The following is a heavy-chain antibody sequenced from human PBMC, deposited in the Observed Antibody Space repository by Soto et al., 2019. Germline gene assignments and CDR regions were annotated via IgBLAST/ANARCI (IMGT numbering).Heavy chain of an antibody. V-gene: IGHV4-39*01. D-gene: IGHD2-8*01. CDR3: VSQRTSVLTQAYFDY. CDR1: SGSVSNSNDY. Sequence: SDTLALTCTVSSGSVSNSNDYLGWIRQSPGKGLEWIGSVYYRGRSYSKSSVKSRVTISVDTSKNQFSLNLNSVTASDTAVYYCVSQRTSVLTQAYFDYWGPGALVTVSS. J-gene: IGHJ4*02. CDR2: VYYRGRS.